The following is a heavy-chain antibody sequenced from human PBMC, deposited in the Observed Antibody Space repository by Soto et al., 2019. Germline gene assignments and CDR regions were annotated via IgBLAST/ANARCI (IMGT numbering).Heavy chain of an antibody. D-gene: IGHD3-10*01. J-gene: IGHJ4*02. CDR3: AKESTMVRGVILDYFDY. CDR2: ISGSGGST. Sequence: EVQLLESGGGLVQPGGSLRLSCAASGFTFSSYAMSWVRQAPGKGLEWVSVISGSGGSTYYADSVKGRFTISRDNSKNPLYLQMNSLRAEDTAVYYCAKESTMVRGVILDYFDYWGQGTLVTVSS. CDR1: GFTFSSYA. V-gene: IGHV3-23*01.